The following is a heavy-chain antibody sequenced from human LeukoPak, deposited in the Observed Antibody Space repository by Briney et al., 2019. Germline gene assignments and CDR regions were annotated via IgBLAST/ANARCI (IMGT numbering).Heavy chain of an antibody. V-gene: IGHV4-39*01. CDR3: ARLVRYCSTNSCYPFDY. CDR2: MYYSGGT. J-gene: IGHJ4*02. D-gene: IGHD2-2*01. CDR1: GASISSSGPD. Sequence: SETLSLTCTVSGASISSSGPDWGWIRQPPGKGLEWIGSMYYSGGTYYNPSLKSRVTTSIDTSRNQFSLKVNSVTAADTAVYYCARLVRYCSTNSCYPFDYWGQGTLVTVSS.